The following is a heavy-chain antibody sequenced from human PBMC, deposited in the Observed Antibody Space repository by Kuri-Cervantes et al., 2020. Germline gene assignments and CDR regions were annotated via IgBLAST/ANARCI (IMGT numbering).Heavy chain of an antibody. CDR2: IYTSGST. D-gene: IGHD4-17*01. J-gene: IGHJ6*02. V-gene: IGHV4-30-2*01. CDR1: GGSISSGGHS. Sequence: SQTLSLTCAVSGGSISSGGHSWSWIRQPPGKGLEWIGRIYTSGSTYYNPSLKSRVTISVDRSKNQFSLKLSSVTAADTAVYYCAVTVTTYYYGMDVWGQGTTVT. CDR3: AVTVTTYYYGMDV.